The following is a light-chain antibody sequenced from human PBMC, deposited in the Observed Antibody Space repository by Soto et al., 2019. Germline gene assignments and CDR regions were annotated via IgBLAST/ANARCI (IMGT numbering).Light chain of an antibody. CDR2: DVS. CDR3: QEYTTYSRT. Sequence: DIPMTQSPSTLSAFVGDRVTITCRASQSVSRWLAWYQQKPGKAPTVLIYDVSTLKSGVPSRFSGGGSGTEFTLTITSLQPDDFATYYCQEYTTYSRTFGQGTKVEVK. CDR1: QSVSRW. V-gene: IGKV1-5*01. J-gene: IGKJ1*01.